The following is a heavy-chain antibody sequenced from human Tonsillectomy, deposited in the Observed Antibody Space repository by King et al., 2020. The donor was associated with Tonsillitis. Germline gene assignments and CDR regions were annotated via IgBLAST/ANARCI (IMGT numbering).Heavy chain of an antibody. Sequence: VQLQESGPGLVKPSETLSLTCTVSGGSISSYYWGWIRQPPGKGLEWIGYIYYSGNSNYNPSLKSRVTISVDTSKNQFSLRLSSVTAADTAVYYCARADGYKSLAFIDYWGQGTLVTVSS. V-gene: IGHV4-59*01. CDR3: ARADGYKSLAFIDY. J-gene: IGHJ4*02. CDR1: GGSISSYY. D-gene: IGHD5-24*01. CDR2: IYYSGNS.